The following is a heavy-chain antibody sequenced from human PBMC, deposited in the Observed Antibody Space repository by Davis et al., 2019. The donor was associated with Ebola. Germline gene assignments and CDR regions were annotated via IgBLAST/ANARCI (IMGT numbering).Heavy chain of an antibody. Sequence: AASVKVSCKASGYTFATYGISWVRQAPGQGLEWMGWISAYNGNTNYAQKFQGRVTMTRNTSISTAYMELNSLRSKDTAVYYCAREGYCSGGSCHYVDYWGQGTLVTVSS. CDR1: GYTFATYG. CDR2: ISAYNGNT. V-gene: IGHV1-18*04. CDR3: AREGYCSGGSCHYVDY. J-gene: IGHJ4*02. D-gene: IGHD2-15*01.